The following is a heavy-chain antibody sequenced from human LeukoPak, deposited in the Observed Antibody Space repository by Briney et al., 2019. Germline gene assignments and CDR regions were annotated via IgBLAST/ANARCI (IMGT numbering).Heavy chain of an antibody. J-gene: IGHJ4*02. CDR2: ISSSSSYI. Sequence: GGSLRLSCAASGFTFSSYGMSWVRQAPGKGLEWVSSISSSSSYIYYADSVKGRFTISRDNAKNSLYLQMNSLRAEDTAVYYCARGPTTSFDYWGQGTLVTVSS. CDR1: GFTFSSYG. CDR3: ARGPTTSFDY. D-gene: IGHD4-11*01. V-gene: IGHV3-21*01.